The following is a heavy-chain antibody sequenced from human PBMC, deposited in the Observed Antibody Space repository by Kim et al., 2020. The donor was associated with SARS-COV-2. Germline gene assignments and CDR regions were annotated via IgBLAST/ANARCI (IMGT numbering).Heavy chain of an antibody. D-gene: IGHD1-26*01. V-gene: IGHV3-23*01. J-gene: IGHJ6*02. Sequence: GGSLRLSCAASGFTFSSYAMSWVRQAPGKGLEWVSAISGSGGSTYYADSVKVRFTISRDNSKNTLYLQMNSLRAEDTAVYYCAKGAKWELPTYYWDYGMDVWGQGTTVTVSS. CDR3: AKGAKWELPTYYWDYGMDV. CDR1: GFTFSSYA. CDR2: ISGSGGST.